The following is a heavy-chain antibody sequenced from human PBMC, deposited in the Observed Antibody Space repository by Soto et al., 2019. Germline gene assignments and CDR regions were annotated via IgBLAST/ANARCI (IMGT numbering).Heavy chain of an antibody. Sequence: EGSLRLSCAVAGFTFSSYAMNWVRQAPGKGLEWVSGISGSGGSTYHADSVKGRLTISRDNSKNTLYLQMNSLRAEDTAVDYCAKGRGYGFDDWGQGTLVTVSS. J-gene: IGHJ4*02. CDR3: AKGRGYGFDD. V-gene: IGHV3-23*01. CDR1: GFTFSSYA. CDR2: ISGSGGST. D-gene: IGHD5-18*01.